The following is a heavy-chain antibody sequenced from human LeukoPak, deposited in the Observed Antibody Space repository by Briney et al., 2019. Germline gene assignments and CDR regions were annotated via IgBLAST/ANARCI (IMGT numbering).Heavy chain of an antibody. CDR2: MNPNSGNT. CDR3: ARGARRLHPYYYYMDV. D-gene: IGHD4-11*01. J-gene: IGHJ6*03. CDR1: GYTFTSYD. V-gene: IGHV1-8*01. Sequence: ASVKVSCKVSGYTFTSYDINWVRQATGQGLEWMGWMNPNSGNTGYAQKFQGRVTMTRNTSISTAYMELSSLRSEDTAVYYCARGARRLHPYYYYMDVWGKGTTVTVSS.